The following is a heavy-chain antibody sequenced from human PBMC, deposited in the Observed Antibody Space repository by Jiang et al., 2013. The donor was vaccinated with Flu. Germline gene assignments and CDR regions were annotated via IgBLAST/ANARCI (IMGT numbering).Heavy chain of an antibody. CDR2: IYYSGST. CDR1: GGSISSSSYY. Sequence: GPGLVKPSETLSLTCTVSGGSISSSSYYWGWIRQPPGKGLEWIGSIYYSGSTYYNPSLKSRVTISVDTSKNQFSLKLSSVTAADTAVYYCATRSGWYLYPHENWFDPWGQRTLVTVSS. CDR3: ATRSGWYLYPHENWFDP. V-gene: IGHV4-39*01. J-gene: IGHJ5*02. D-gene: IGHD6-19*01.